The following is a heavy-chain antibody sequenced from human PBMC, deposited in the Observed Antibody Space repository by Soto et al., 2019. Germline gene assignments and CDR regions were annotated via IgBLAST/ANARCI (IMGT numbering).Heavy chain of an antibody. V-gene: IGHV3-23*01. Sequence: GGSLRLSCAASGFSVSSYAMSWVRRAPGKGLEWISGISRSGDNTYYADSVKGRFTISRDKSHNILYLQMSSLRAEDTAIYYCAKYVAPATKAFDYWGQGTLVTVSS. J-gene: IGHJ4*02. CDR2: ISRSGDNT. D-gene: IGHD2-15*01. CDR3: AKYVAPATKAFDY. CDR1: GFSVSSYA.